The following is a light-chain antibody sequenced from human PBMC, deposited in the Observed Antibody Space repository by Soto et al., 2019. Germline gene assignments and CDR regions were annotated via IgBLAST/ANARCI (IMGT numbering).Light chain of an antibody. V-gene: IGKV1-39*01. Sequence: DIQMTQSPSSLSASVGDRVTITCRASQSISSYLNWYQQKPGKAPKLLIYAASSLQSGVPSRFSGSGSGTDFTLTISSLQPEDFAVYYCQQYNTWPLTFGPGTKVDIK. CDR3: QQYNTWPLT. J-gene: IGKJ3*01. CDR2: AAS. CDR1: QSISSY.